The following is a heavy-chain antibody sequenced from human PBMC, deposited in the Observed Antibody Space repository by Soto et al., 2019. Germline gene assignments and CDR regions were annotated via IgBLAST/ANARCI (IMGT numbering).Heavy chain of an antibody. CDR2: INAGNGNT. V-gene: IGHV1-3*01. CDR1: GYTFTSYA. J-gene: IGHJ5*02. CDR3: ARSGVGYDFWSGCYPDWFDP. D-gene: IGHD3-3*01. Sequence: ASVKVSCKASGYTFTSYAMHWVRQAPGQGLEWMGWINAGNGNTKYSQKFQGRVTITRDTSASTAYMELSSLRSEDTAVYYCARSGVGYDFWSGCYPDWFDPWGQGTLVTVSS.